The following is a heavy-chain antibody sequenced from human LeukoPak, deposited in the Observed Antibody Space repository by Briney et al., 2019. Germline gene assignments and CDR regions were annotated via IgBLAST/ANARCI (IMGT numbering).Heavy chain of an antibody. Sequence: GGSLRLSCAASGFTFSTYYMNWVRQAPGKGLEWVSYISRSSSTIYYADSVQGQFTISRDNAKNSLYLQMNSLRAEDTAVYYCASGSSGWYGGYFDYWGQGTLVTVSS. D-gene: IGHD6-19*01. CDR3: ASGSSGWYGGYFDY. CDR1: GFTFSTYY. J-gene: IGHJ4*02. V-gene: IGHV3-48*01. CDR2: ISRSSSTI.